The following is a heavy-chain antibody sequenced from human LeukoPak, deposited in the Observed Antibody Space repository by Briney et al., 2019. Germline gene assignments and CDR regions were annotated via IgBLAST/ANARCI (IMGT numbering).Heavy chain of an antibody. J-gene: IGHJ4*02. CDR3: AKWGDFDILTGYYVSDF. CDR1: GFTFSNYA. D-gene: IGHD3-9*01. Sequence: GASLRLSCVASGFTFSNYAMSWVRQAPGKRLEWVSAVTGRGSSTYYADSVKGRFTISRDNSRNMLFLQMNSLRAEDTAIYYCAKWGDFDILTGYYVSDFWGQGTLVTVSS. V-gene: IGHV3-23*01. CDR2: VTGRGSST.